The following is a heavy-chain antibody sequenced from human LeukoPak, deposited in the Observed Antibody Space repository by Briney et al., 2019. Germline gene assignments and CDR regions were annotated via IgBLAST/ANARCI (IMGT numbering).Heavy chain of an antibody. V-gene: IGHV3-20*04. J-gene: IGHJ4*02. CDR1: GFTFGDYA. D-gene: IGHD3-10*01. CDR2: INGNGGTT. Sequence: PGGSLRLSCAASGFTFGDYAMTWVRQPPGKELEWVSGINGNGGTTAYADSVKGRFTISRDNAKNSLYLQIDSLRAEDTALYYCARDYNDLSNSLIDYWGQGTLVTVSS. CDR3: ARDYNDLSNSLIDY.